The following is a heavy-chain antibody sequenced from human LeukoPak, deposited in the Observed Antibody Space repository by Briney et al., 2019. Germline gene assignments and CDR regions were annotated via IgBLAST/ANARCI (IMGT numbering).Heavy chain of an antibody. CDR3: AREERKTPYYFDY. V-gene: IGHV3-21*01. CDR2: ISDSSTYI. CDR1: GFIFSSYG. Sequence: GGSLRLSCAASGFIFSSYGMHWVRQAPGKWMEWVSSISDSSTYIYYADSVKGRFTISRDNARNSLYLQMNSLRAEDTAVYYCAREERKTPYYFDYWGQGTLVTVSS. J-gene: IGHJ4*02.